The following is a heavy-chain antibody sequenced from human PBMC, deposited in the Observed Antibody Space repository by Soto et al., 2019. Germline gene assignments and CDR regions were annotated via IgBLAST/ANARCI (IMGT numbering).Heavy chain of an antibody. D-gene: IGHD6-19*01. CDR2: VWYDGRNK. V-gene: IGHV3-33*01. Sequence: QVQLVESGGGVVQPGRSLRLSCAASGFTFSSYGMHWVRQAPGKGLEWVAVVWYDGRNKYYADSVKGRFTISRDNSKNTLDLQMNSLRAEDTAVYYCARWASWLDTYYDYYGMDVWGQGTTVTVSS. CDR1: GFTFSSYG. CDR3: ARWASWLDTYYDYYGMDV. J-gene: IGHJ6*02.